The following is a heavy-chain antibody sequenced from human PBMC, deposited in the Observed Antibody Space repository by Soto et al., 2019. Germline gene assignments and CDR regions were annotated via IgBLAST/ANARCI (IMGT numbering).Heavy chain of an antibody. CDR3: AKVHDSSGYYGDH. CDR2: ISYDGSNK. J-gene: IGHJ4*02. V-gene: IGHV3-30*18. Sequence: QVQLVESVGGVVQPGRSLRLSCAASGFTFSSYGMHWVRQAPGKGLEWVAVISYDGSNKYYSDSVKGRFTISRDNSKNTLYLTLTRRRAEDKAVYDCAKVHDSSGYYGDHWGPGTLVTVSS. CDR1: GFTFSSYG. D-gene: IGHD3-22*01.